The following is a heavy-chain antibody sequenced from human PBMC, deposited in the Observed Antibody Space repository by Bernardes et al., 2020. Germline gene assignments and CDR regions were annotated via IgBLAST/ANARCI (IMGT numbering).Heavy chain of an antibody. CDR2: IYAGDSDT. Sequence: GESLKISCKGSGYSFSNYWIGWVRQMPGQGLEWMGIIYAGDSDTRYSPSFQGQVTISVDKSINTAYLQWNSLKASDTAMYYCARHGKYSSGSKWFDTWGQGTLVTVSS. CDR1: GYSFSNYW. V-gene: IGHV5-51*01. D-gene: IGHD6-19*01. CDR3: ARHGKYSSGSKWFDT. J-gene: IGHJ5*02.